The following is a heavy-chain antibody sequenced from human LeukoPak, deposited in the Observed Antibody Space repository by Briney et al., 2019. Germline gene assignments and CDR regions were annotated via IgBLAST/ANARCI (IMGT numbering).Heavy chain of an antibody. CDR3: AKFFGGSGYYGAFDI. CDR1: GFTFSSYG. D-gene: IGHD3-22*01. CDR2: ISYDGSNK. V-gene: IGHV3-30*18. J-gene: IGHJ3*02. Sequence: KPGGSLRLSCAASGFTFSSYGMHWVRQAPGKGLEGVAVISYDGSNKYYADSVKGRFTISRDNSKNTLYLQMDSLRAEDTAVYYCAKFFGGSGYYGAFDIWGQGTMVTVSS.